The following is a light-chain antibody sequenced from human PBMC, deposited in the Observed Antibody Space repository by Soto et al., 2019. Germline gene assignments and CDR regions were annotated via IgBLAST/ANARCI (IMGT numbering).Light chain of an antibody. V-gene: IGLV2-11*01. CDR1: SSDVGGYNY. CDR2: DVT. Sequence: QSALTQPRSVSGSPGQSVTISCTGSSSDVGGYNYVSWYQQQPGKAPKLLIYDVTIRTSGVSARFSGSKSGNTASLTISGLQAEDEAHYYCSSFTSKSTLIFGGGTKVTVL. J-gene: IGLJ2*01. CDR3: SSFTSKSTLI.